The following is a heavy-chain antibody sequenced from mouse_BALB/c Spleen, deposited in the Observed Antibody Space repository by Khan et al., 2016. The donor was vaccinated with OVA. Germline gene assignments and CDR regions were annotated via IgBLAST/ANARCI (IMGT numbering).Heavy chain of an antibody. J-gene: IGHJ2*01. D-gene: IGHD1-1*01. CDR1: GYSITSDYA. CDR3: ARVYGGDFDY. Sequence: DVKLQESGPGLVKPSQSLSLTCTVTGYSITSDYAWNWIRQFPGSKLEWMGFISYSGNTNYNPSLKSRFSITRDTSKNQFFLQLNSVTTEDTATYYCARVYGGDFDYWGQGTTLTVSS. V-gene: IGHV3-2*02. CDR2: ISYSGNT.